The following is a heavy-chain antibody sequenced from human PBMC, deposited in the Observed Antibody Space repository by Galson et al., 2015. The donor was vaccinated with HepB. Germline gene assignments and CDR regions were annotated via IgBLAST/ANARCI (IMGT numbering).Heavy chain of an antibody. CDR3: AKGFEWLLNYYYYGMDV. J-gene: IGHJ6*02. V-gene: IGHV3-30*18. D-gene: IGHD3-9*01. CDR1: GFTFSSYG. Sequence: SLRLSCAASGFTFSSYGMHWVRQAPGKGLEWVAVISYDGSKEIYGDSVKGRFTVSRGNSKNTLYLQINSLRIEDTAVYYCAKGFEWLLNYYYYGMDVWGQGTTVTVSS. CDR2: ISYDGSKE.